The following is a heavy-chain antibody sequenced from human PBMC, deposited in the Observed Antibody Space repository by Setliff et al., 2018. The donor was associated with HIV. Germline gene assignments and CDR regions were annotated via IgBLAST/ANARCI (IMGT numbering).Heavy chain of an antibody. J-gene: IGHJ4*02. CDR1: GGTFSSYA. V-gene: IGHV1-46*01. D-gene: IGHD3-3*01. CDR2: INPSGGST. CDR3: ARGPFVLRFLERLVYFDY. Sequence: GASVKVSCKASGGTFSSYAISCVRQAPGQGLEWLGMINPSGGSTWYAQKFQGRVTMTGDTSTNTLYMELSSLRSEDTAVYYCARGPFVLRFLERLVYFDYWGQGKLVTVSS.